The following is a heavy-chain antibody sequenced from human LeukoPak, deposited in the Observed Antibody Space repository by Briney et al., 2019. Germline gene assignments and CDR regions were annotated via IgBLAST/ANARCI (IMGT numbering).Heavy chain of an antibody. CDR3: AGDRGTTYASDI. CDR2: INPNSGET. CDR1: GYTFTAYY. Sequence: ASVKVSCKASGYTFTAYYMHWVRQAPGQGLEWMGRINPNSGETNYAQSFQGRVTMTGDPSISTAYMELRRLTSDDTAVYFCAGDRGTTYASDIWGQGTVVTVSS. J-gene: IGHJ3*02. V-gene: IGHV1-2*06. D-gene: IGHD1-14*01.